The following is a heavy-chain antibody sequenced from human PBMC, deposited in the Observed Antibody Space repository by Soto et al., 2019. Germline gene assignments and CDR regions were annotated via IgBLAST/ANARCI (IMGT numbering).Heavy chain of an antibody. CDR1: GYTFTSYY. Sequence: QVQLVQSGAEVKKPGASVKVSCKASGYTFTSYYMHWVRQAPGQGLEWMGIINPSGGSPSYAQKFKGRVTMTRDTSTSTVYMELSSLRSEDTAVYYCARDRRYSGSYGGGGYWGQGTLVTVSS. CDR2: INPSGGSP. V-gene: IGHV1-46*01. CDR3: ARDRRYSGSYGGGGY. J-gene: IGHJ4*02. D-gene: IGHD1-26*01.